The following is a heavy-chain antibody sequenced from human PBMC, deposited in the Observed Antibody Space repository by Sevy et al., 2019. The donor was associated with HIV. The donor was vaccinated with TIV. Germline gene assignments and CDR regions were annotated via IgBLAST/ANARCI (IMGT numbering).Heavy chain of an antibody. V-gene: IGHV3-33*01. Sequence: GGSLRLSCAASGFTFSSYAMHWVRQAPGKGLEWVAVKWYDGSNKYYADSVKGRFTISRDNSKNTLYLQMNSLRAEDTAVYYCAREGRSVTMVRGVDYWGQGTLVTVSS. J-gene: IGHJ4*02. CDR1: GFTFSSYA. CDR2: KWYDGSNK. D-gene: IGHD3-10*01. CDR3: AREGRSVTMVRGVDY.